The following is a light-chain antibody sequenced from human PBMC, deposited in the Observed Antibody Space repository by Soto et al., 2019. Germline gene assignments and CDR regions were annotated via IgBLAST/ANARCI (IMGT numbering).Light chain of an antibody. CDR3: QHSYSTLLICT. CDR1: QSISSY. V-gene: IGKV1-39*01. CDR2: AAS. J-gene: IGKJ3*01. Sequence: DIQMTQSPSSLSASVGDRVTITCRASQSISSYLNWYQQKPGKAPKLLIYAASSLQSGVPSRFSDSGSGTDFTLTISSRQPEDFATYYCQHSYSTLLICTFGPGTKVDIK.